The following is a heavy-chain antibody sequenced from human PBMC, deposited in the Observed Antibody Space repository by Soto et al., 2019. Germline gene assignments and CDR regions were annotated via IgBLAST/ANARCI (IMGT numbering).Heavy chain of an antibody. CDR2: IYYSGST. J-gene: IGHJ5*02. CDR3: ARRGLYYDSSEGYNWFDP. CDR1: GGSISSSSYY. Sequence: PSETLSLTCTVSGGSISSSSYYWGWIRQPPGKGLEWIGSIYYSGSTYYNPSLKSRVTISVDTSKNQFSLKLSSVTAADTAVYYCARRGLYYDSSEGYNWFDPWGQGTLVTVSS. V-gene: IGHV4-39*01. D-gene: IGHD3-22*01.